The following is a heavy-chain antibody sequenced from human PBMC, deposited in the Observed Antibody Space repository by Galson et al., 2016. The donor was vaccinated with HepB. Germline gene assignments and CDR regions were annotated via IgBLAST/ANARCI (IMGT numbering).Heavy chain of an antibody. J-gene: IGHJ3*02. CDR3: ARQIVTVTTFRYSFDI. Sequence: TLSLTCTVSGGSISSGGYYWSWIRQHPGKGLEWIGYIYYSVSTYYNPSLKSRVTISVDTSKNQFSLKLSSVTAADTAVYYCARQIVTVTTFRYSFDIWGQGTMVTVSS. D-gene: IGHD4-17*01. CDR2: IYYSVST. CDR1: GGSISSGGYY. V-gene: IGHV4-31*03.